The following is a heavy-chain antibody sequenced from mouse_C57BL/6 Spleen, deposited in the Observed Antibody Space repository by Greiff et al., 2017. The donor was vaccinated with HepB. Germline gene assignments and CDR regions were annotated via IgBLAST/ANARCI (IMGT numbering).Heavy chain of an antibody. CDR1: GYTFTSYW. V-gene: IGHV1-52*01. Sequence: QVQLQQPGAELVRPGSSVKLSCKASGYTFTSYWMHWVKQRPIQGLEWIGNIDPSDSETHYNQKFKDKATLTVDKSSSTAYMQLSSLTSEDSAVYYCARSTTVVEGFAYWGQGTLVTVSA. CDR2: IDPSDSET. J-gene: IGHJ3*01. D-gene: IGHD1-1*01. CDR3: ARSTTVVEGFAY.